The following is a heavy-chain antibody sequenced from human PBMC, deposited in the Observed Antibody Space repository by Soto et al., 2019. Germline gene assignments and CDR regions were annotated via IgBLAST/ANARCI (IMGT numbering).Heavy chain of an antibody. CDR2: IYYSGST. V-gene: IGHV4-59*01. J-gene: IGHJ4*02. Sequence: PSETLSLTCTFSGGSISSYYWSLIRQPPGKGLEWIGYIYYSGSTNYNPSLKSRVTISVDTSKNQFSLKLSSVTAADTAVYYCARDPPDGYNYFDYWGQGTLVTVSS. D-gene: IGHD5-12*01. CDR3: ARDPPDGYNYFDY. CDR1: GGSISSYY.